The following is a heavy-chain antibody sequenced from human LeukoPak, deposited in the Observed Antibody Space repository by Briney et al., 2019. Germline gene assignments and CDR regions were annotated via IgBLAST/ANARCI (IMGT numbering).Heavy chain of an antibody. CDR1: GGSISSYY. J-gene: IGHJ2*01. CDR3: ARDPGGGNSERYFDL. CDR2: IYTSGST. D-gene: IGHD4-23*01. V-gene: IGHV4-4*08. Sequence: PSETLSLTCTVSGGSISSYYWSWIRQPPGKGLEWIGRIYTSGSTNYNPSLKSRVTISVDTSKNQFSLKLSSVTAADTAVYYCARDPGGGNSERYFDLWGRGTLVTVSS.